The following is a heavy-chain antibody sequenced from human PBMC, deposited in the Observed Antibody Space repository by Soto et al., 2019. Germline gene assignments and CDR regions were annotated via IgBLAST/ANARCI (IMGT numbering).Heavy chain of an antibody. CDR3: AKDRGVYYGMDV. CDR2: ISYDGSNK. V-gene: IGHV3-30*18. J-gene: IGHJ6*02. CDR1: GFTFSSYG. Sequence: QVQLVESGGGVVQPGRSLRLSCAASGFTFSSYGMHWVRQAPGKGLERVAVISYDGSNKYYADSVKGRFTISRDNSKNTLYLQMNSLTAEVTAVYYCAKDRGVYYGMDVWGQETKVTVSS. D-gene: IGHD3-10*01.